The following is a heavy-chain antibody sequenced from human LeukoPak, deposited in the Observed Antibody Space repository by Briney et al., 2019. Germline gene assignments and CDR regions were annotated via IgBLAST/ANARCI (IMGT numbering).Heavy chain of an antibody. CDR2: IYYSGGT. J-gene: IGHJ3*02. D-gene: IGHD2-15*01. CDR3: AKDLGGTNAFDI. CDR1: GGSISSYY. Sequence: PSETLSLTCTVSGGSISSYYWSWIRQPPGKELEWIGYIYYSGGTKYNPSLKSRVTISVHTSKNQFSLKLSSVTAADTAIYFCAKDLGGTNAFDIWGQGTMVTVSS. V-gene: IGHV4-59*01.